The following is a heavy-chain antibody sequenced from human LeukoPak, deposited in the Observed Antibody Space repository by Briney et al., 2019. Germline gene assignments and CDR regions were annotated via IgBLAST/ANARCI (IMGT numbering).Heavy chain of an antibody. V-gene: IGHV4-59*08. CDR3: AGAKIGVAGFFDN. Sequence: SETLSLTCTVSGGSISRYYWSWIRQPPGKGLEWIGYIYYSGSTNHNPSLKSRVTMSVDTSKNQFSLKLTSVTAADTAVYYCAGAKIGVAGFFDNWGQGTLVTVSS. CDR1: GGSISRYY. CDR2: IYYSGST. J-gene: IGHJ4*02. D-gene: IGHD6-19*01.